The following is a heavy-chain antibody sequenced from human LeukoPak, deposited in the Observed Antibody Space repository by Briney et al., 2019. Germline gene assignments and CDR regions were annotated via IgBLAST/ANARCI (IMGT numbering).Heavy chain of an antibody. D-gene: IGHD1-26*01. V-gene: IGHV4-39*01. J-gene: IGHJ3*02. CDR3: ARRANSGTYYGAFDI. CDR1: GGSISSSSYY. CDR2: IFYSGTT. Sequence: SETLSPTCTVSGGSISSSSYYWVWIRQPPGKGLEWIGNIFYSGTTYYNPSLKSRVTISVDMSKNQFSLRLSSASAADTAVYYCARRANSGTYYGAFDIWGQGTMVTVSS.